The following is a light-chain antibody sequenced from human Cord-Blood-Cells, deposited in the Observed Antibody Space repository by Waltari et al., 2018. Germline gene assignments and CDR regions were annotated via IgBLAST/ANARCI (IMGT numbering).Light chain of an antibody. J-gene: IGLJ2*01. Sequence: QSVLTQPPSASGTPGQRVTISCSGSSSNIGSNYVYWYQQLPGTAPKLLIYRNNQRPSGVPDRFSGSKSGTSASLAISWLRSEDEADYYCVAWDDSLSGVVFGGGTKLTVL. V-gene: IGLV1-47*01. CDR2: RNN. CDR1: SSNIGSNY. CDR3: VAWDDSLSGVV.